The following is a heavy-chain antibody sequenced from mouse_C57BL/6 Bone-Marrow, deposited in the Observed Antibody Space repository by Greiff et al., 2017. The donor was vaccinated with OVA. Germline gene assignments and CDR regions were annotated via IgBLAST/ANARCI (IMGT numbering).Heavy chain of an antibody. D-gene: IGHD1-1*01. CDR1: GFNIKDDY. CDR2: IDPENGDT. J-gene: IGHJ3*01. V-gene: IGHV14-4*01. Sequence: VQLQQSGAELVRPGASVKLSCTASGFNIKDDYMHWVKQRPEQGLEWIGWIDPENGDTEYASKFQGKATITADTSSNTAYLQLSSLTSEYTAVYYCTTCYYYGSSYAWFAYWGQGTLVTVSA. CDR3: TTCYYYGSSYAWFAY.